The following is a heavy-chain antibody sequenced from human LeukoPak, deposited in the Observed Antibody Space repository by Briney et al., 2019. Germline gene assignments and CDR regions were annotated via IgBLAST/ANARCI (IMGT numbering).Heavy chain of an antibody. D-gene: IGHD1-14*01. CDR2: IYSNGNT. Sequence: SETLSLNCAVSGASINNNYWTWVRQPPGQGLEWIGYIYSNGNTNSNPSLKGRATMSIETSKNQFSLQLPSVTAADTAVYYCASGTFDGPLYGTYWYFHVWGRGTLVTVSP. CDR3: ASGTFDGPLYGTYWYFHV. CDR1: GASINNNY. V-gene: IGHV4-59*01. J-gene: IGHJ2*01.